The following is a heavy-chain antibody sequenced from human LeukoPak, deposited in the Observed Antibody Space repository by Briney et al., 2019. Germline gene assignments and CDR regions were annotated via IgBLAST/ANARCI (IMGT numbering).Heavy chain of an antibody. J-gene: IGHJ5*02. CDR1: GFTFISYN. D-gene: IGHD6-13*01. CDR2: LGSSSSYI. Sequence: GGSLRLSCAASGFTFISYNMNWVRQAPGKWLEWVSSLGSSSSYIYYADSVKGRFTISRDNAKNSLYLQMNSLGAEDTAVYYCARERRIAVAGTTGGFDPWGQGTLVTVSS. V-gene: IGHV3-21*01. CDR3: ARERRIAVAGTTGGFDP.